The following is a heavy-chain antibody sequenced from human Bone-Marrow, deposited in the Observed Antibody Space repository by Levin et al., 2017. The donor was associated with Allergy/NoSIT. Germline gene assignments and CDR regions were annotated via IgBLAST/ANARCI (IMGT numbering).Heavy chain of an antibody. J-gene: IGHJ6*02. CDR3: ARGSGPYSSGSGRADV. CDR1: GFTFSSYS. D-gene: IGHD6-19*01. V-gene: IGHV3-21*01. CDR2: ISSSSSYI. Sequence: PGGSLRLSCAASGFTFSSYSMTWVRLAPWKGLEWVSSISSSSSYIYYADSVKGRFTISRDNAKNSLYLQMNSLRAEDTAVYYCARGSGPYSSGSGRADVWGQGTTVTVSS.